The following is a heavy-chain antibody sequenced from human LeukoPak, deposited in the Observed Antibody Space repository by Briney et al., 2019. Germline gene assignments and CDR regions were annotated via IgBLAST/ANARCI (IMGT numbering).Heavy chain of an antibody. J-gene: IGHJ2*01. D-gene: IGHD2-2*01. CDR3: ARLYCSSTSCYLNWYFDL. V-gene: IGHV4-61*02. CDR1: GGSISSGSYY. Sequence: SETLSLTCTVSGGSISSGSYYWSWIRQPAGKGLEWIGRIYTSGSTNYNPSLKSRVTISVDTSKNQFSLKLSSVTAADTAVYYCARLYCSSTSCYLNWYFDLWGRGTLVTVSS. CDR2: IYTSGST.